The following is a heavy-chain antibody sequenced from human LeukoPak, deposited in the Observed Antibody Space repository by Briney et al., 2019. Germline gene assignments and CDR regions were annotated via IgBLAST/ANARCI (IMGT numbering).Heavy chain of an antibody. CDR2: IFHSGNT. CDR3: AGATIVVLPAADYFDY. V-gene: IGHV4-30-2*01. D-gene: IGHD2-2*01. Sequence: SQTLSLTCTVSGDSISSGGYYWSWIRQPPGKGLEWFGYIFHSGNTQYNPSLKSRGTISVDRSKNHFSLKLRSVTAADTAVYYCAGATIVVLPAADYFDYWGLGTLVTVSS. CDR1: GDSISSGGYY. J-gene: IGHJ4*02.